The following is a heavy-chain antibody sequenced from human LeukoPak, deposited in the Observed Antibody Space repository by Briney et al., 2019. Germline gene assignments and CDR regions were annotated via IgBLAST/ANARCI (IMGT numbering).Heavy chain of an antibody. J-gene: IGHJ4*02. CDR1: GGSISSSSYY. CDR3: ARDHRRAGFGEFDY. D-gene: IGHD3-10*01. V-gene: IGHV4-39*07. CDR2: IYYSGST. Sequence: SETLSLTCTVSGGSISSSSYYWGWIRQPPGKGLEWIGSIYYSGSTYYNPSLKSRVTISVDTSKNQFSLKLSSVTAADTAVYYCARDHRRAGFGEFDYWGQGTLVTVSS.